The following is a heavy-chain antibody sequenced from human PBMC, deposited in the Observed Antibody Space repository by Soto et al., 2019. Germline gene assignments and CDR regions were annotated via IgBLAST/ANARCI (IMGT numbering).Heavy chain of an antibody. CDR3: ARGHWSDSL. J-gene: IGHJ4*02. Sequence: EVYLVESGGGLVQPGGSLRLACAVSGFTITTSWMRWVRQAPGKGLAWVANIKPDGSEKYYVDSVRGRFTISTDSAQNSLYLQMNNLRAEDTAVYYCARGHWSDSLGGQGTLVTVSS. CDR1: GFTITTSW. D-gene: IGHD3-3*01. V-gene: IGHV3-7*03. CDR2: IKPDGSEK.